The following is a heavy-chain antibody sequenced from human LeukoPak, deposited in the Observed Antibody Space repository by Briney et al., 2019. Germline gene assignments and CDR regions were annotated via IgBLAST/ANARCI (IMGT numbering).Heavy chain of an antibody. CDR3: AKGYGSGYFVGEDYFDY. V-gene: IGHV3-48*01. J-gene: IGHJ4*02. D-gene: IGHD3-22*01. CDR2: ISSSSSTI. CDR1: GFTFSSYS. Sequence: GGSLRLSCAASGFTFSSYSMNWVRQAPGKGLEWVSYISSSSSTIYYADSVKGRFTISRDNSKNTLYLQMNSLRAEDTAVYYCAKGYGSGYFVGEDYFDYWGQGTLVTVSS.